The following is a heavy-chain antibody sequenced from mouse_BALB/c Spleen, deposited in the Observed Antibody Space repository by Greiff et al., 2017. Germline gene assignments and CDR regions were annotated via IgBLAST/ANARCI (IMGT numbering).Heavy chain of an antibody. J-gene: IGHJ2*01. CDR2: ISSGSSTI. CDR3: AGGRYYFDY. Sequence: EVHLVESGGGLVQPGGSRKLSCAASGFTFSSFGMHWVRQAPEKGLEWVAYISSGSSTIYYADTVKGRFTISRDNPKNTLFLQMTSLRSEDTAMYYCAGGRYYFDYWGQGTTLTVSS. CDR1: GFTFSSFG. V-gene: IGHV5-17*02.